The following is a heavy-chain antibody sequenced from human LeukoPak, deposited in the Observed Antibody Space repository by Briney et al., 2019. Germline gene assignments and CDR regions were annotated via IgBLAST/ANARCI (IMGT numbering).Heavy chain of an antibody. CDR1: GFTFSSYS. CDR2: IYSGGST. D-gene: IGHD2-21*02. V-gene: IGHV3-66*01. CDR3: ARVGRLLHLLEGDF. Sequence: GGSLRLSCAASGFTFSSYSMNWVRQAPGKGLEWVSVIYSGGSTYYADSVKGRFTISRDNSKNTLYLQMNSLRAEDTAVYYCARVGRLLHLLEGDFWGQGTLVTVSS. J-gene: IGHJ4*02.